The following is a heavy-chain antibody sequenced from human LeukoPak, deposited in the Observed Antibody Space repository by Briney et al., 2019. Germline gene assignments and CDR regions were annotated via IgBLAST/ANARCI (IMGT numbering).Heavy chain of an antibody. J-gene: IGHJ4*02. CDR1: GFTFTNYW. CDR2: IKQGGSEK. D-gene: IGHD6-13*01. V-gene: IGHV3-7*05. Sequence: GGSLRLSCAVSGFTFTNYWLSWVRQGPGKGLEWVANIKQGGSEKYYVDSVKGRFTISRDNAKNSLYLQMNSLRAEDTAVYFCAKSYSSSWYMTFDYWGQGTLVTVSS. CDR3: AKSYSSSWYMTFDY.